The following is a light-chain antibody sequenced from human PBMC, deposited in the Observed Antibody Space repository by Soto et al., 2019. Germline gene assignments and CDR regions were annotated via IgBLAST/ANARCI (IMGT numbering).Light chain of an antibody. V-gene: IGKV3-15*01. CDR3: QQYNNWLRT. CDR1: QSVSSN. Sequence: EIVMTQSPDTLSLSPGERATLSCRASQSVSSNLAWYQQKPGQAPRLLIYGASTRATGIPARFSGSVSVTEFTLTISRLQSEDFAVYYCQQYNNWLRTFGQGTKVEIK. CDR2: GAS. J-gene: IGKJ1*01.